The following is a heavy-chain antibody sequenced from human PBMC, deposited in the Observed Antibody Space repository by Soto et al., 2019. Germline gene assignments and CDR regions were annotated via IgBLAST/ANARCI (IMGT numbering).Heavy chain of an antibody. V-gene: IGHV3-15*01. D-gene: IGHD3-3*01. Sequence: EVQLVESGGGLVKPGGSLRLSCAASGFTFSNAWMSWVRQAPGKGLEWDGSIKSKTDGGTTDYAAHVKGRFTISRDDSKNTLYMQKNRLKNEEAAVYYCTTERGPRTTMFGVAPNYYNYYGMYLWGQGTTVTVSS. CDR3: TTERGPRTTMFGVAPNYYNYYGMYL. CDR2: IKSKTDGGTT. J-gene: IGHJ6*01. CDR1: GFTFSNAW.